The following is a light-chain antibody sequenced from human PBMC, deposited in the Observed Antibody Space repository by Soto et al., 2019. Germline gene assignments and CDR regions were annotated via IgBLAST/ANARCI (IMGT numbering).Light chain of an antibody. V-gene: IGKV3-20*01. CDR1: QSVSSSY. CDR2: GAS. Sequence: EIVLTQSPGTLSLSPGERATLSCRASQSVSSSYLAWYHQKPGQXPXLLIYGASSRATGIPDRFSGSGSGTDSTLTISRLEPEEFAVYYCQQYGSSPWTFGQGTRWIS. CDR3: QQYGSSPWT. J-gene: IGKJ1*01.